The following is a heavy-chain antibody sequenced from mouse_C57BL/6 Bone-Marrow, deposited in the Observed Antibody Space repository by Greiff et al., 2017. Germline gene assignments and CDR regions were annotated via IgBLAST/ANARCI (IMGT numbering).Heavy chain of an antibody. Sequence: QVQLQQSGAELARPGASVKLSCKASGYTFTSYGISWVKQRTGQGLEWIGEIYPRSGNTYYNEKFKGKATLTADKSTSTAYMELRSLTSEDSAFYFCARPVYYGNAMDYWGQGTSVTVSS. CDR3: ARPVYYGNAMDY. CDR2: IYPRSGNT. J-gene: IGHJ4*01. CDR1: GYTFTSYG. D-gene: IGHD1-1*01. V-gene: IGHV1-81*01.